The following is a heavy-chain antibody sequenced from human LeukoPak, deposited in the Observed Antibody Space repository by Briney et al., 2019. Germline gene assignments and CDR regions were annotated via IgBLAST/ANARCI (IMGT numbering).Heavy chain of an antibody. J-gene: IGHJ4*02. CDR1: GDSVSINSAA. V-gene: IGHV6-1*01. CDR3: ASNKYYGSGSYYLPYFDY. CDR2: TYYRSKWYN. Sequence: SQTLSLTFAISGDSVSINSAAWNWIRQSPSRGLEWLGRTYYRSKWYNDYAVSVKSLITINPDTSKNQFSLQLNSVTPEDTAVYYCASNKYYGSGSYYLPYFDYWGQGTLVTVSS. D-gene: IGHD3-10*01.